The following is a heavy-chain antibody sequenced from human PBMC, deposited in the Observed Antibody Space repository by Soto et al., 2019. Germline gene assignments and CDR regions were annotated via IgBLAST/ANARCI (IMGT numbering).Heavy chain of an antibody. Sequence: GGSLRLSCAASGFTFSSYGMHWVRQAPGKGLEWVAVIWYDGSNKYYADSVKGRFTISRDNSKNTLYLQMNSLRAEDTAVYYCARAGDYDILTGYNPYYYGMDVWGQGTTVTVSS. D-gene: IGHD3-9*01. CDR3: ARAGDYDILTGYNPYYYGMDV. CDR1: GFTFSSYG. CDR2: IWYDGSNK. V-gene: IGHV3-33*01. J-gene: IGHJ6*02.